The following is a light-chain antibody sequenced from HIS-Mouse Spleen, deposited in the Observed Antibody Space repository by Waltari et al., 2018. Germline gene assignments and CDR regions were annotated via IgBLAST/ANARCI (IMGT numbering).Light chain of an antibody. Sequence: SYVLTQPPSVSVAPGKTARITCGGNNIGSKSVHWYQQKPGQAPVLVVYDDSDRPSGNPERFSGSNSGNTATLTISSVEAGDEADYYCQVWDSSSDHVVFGGGTKLTVL. J-gene: IGLJ2*01. CDR2: DDS. V-gene: IGLV3-21*03. CDR1: NIGSKS. CDR3: QVWDSSSDHVV.